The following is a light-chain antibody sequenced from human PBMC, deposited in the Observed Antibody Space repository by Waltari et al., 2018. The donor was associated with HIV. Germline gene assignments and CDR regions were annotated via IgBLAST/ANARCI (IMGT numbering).Light chain of an antibody. J-gene: IGLJ1*01. Sequence: QSALTPPRSVSGSPGQSVTISCTGPSSDIGYFYYVSWYQQYPGKATKVIIYEVSQRPSGVPDRFTASKSGITASLTISGLQDEDEADYYCCSYAGTYTYVFGTGTTVTVL. CDR2: EVS. CDR1: SSDIGYFYY. CDR3: CSYAGTYTYV. V-gene: IGLV2-11*01.